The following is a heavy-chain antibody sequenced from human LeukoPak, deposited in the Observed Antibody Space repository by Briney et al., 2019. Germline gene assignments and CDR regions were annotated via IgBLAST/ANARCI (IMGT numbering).Heavy chain of an antibody. CDR1: GGSISNYY. V-gene: IGHV4-59*08. CDR3: ARFGITVVRGGKYYFDY. CDR2: IYYSGAT. Sequence: PSEILSLTCTVSGGSISNYYWSWIRQPPGKGLEWIGHIYYSGATKYNPSLKSRITISVDTSKNQFSLMLSSVTAADTAVYYCARFGITVVRGGKYYFDYWGQGTLVTVSS. J-gene: IGHJ4*02. D-gene: IGHD3-10*01.